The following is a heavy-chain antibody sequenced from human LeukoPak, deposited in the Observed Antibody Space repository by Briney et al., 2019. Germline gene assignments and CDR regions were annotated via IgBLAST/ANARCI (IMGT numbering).Heavy chain of an antibody. Sequence: PGGSLRLSCAASGFTFSNYGMHWVRQAPGKGLEWVALIWYDGSNKYYTDSVKGRFTISRDNAENTLYLQMNSLRVEDTAVYYCVRSAFHAGSGNYYDYWGQGTLVTVSS. D-gene: IGHD3-22*01. J-gene: IGHJ4*02. CDR1: GFTFSNYG. CDR3: VRSAFHAGSGNYYDY. V-gene: IGHV3-33*03. CDR2: IWYDGSNK.